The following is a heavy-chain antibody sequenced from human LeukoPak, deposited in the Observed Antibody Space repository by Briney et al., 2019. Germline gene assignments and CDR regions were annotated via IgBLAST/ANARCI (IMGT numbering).Heavy chain of an antibody. J-gene: IGHJ4*02. D-gene: IGHD5-18*01. CDR2: IYHSGST. V-gene: IGHV4-38-2*01. Sequence: NPSETLSLTCAVSGYSIRSGYYWGWIRQPPGKGLEWIGSIYHSGSTHYNPSLKSRVTISIDTSRNHLSLEVTSVTASDTAVYCCAKNGYQYGFDWWGQGTLVTVSS. CDR1: GYSIRSGYY. CDR3: AKNGYQYGFDW.